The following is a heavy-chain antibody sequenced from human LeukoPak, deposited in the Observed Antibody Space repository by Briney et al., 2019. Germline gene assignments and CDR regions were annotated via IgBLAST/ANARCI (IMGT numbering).Heavy chain of an antibody. CDR1: GFTFSSYS. Sequence: GGSLRLSCAASGFTFSSYSMNWVRQAPGKGLEWVSAISGSGDTTYYADSVKGHFTISRDNSKNTLYLQMNSLRAEDTAVYYCARALNDFWSGYGYWGQGTLVTVSS. D-gene: IGHD3-3*01. CDR3: ARALNDFWSGYGY. J-gene: IGHJ4*02. V-gene: IGHV3-23*01. CDR2: ISGSGDTT.